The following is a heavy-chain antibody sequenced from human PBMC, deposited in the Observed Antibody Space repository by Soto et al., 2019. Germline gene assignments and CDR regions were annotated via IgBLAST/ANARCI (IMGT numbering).Heavy chain of an antibody. J-gene: IGHJ6*02. CDR3: ARGLVPAAPAYYYYGMDV. CDR2: INPNSGGT. CDR1: GYTFTGYY. D-gene: IGHD2-2*01. V-gene: IGHV1-2*04. Sequence: QVQLVQSGAEVKKPGASVKVSCKASGYTFTGYYMHWVRQAPGQGLEWMGWINPNSGGTNYAQKFQGWVTMTRDTSISTAYMELSRLRPDDTAVYYCARGLVPAAPAYYYYGMDVWGQGTTVTVSS.